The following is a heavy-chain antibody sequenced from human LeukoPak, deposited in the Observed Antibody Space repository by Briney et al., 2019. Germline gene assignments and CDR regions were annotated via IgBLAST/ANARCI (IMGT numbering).Heavy chain of an antibody. J-gene: IGHJ5*02. V-gene: IGHV3-21*01. CDR2: ISSTGTYI. CDR3: ARDPSVVPAAVNWFDP. CDR1: GFTFSSYS. Sequence: GGSLRLSCAASGFTFSSYSMNWVRQAPGKGLEWVSSISSTGTYIYYADSVKGRFIISRDNAKNSLYLQMNSLRAEDTAVYYCARDPSVVPAAVNWFDPWGQGTLVTVSS. D-gene: IGHD2-2*01.